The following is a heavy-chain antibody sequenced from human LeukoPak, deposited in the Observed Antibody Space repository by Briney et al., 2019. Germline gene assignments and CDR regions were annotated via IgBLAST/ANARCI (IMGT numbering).Heavy chain of an antibody. J-gene: IGHJ3*02. CDR2: IRGGDTGA. V-gene: IGHV3-23*01. D-gene: IGHD4-17*01. CDR1: GFTFSAFA. CDR3: ARDPNGDYVGAFDM. Sequence: GGSLRLSCTASGFTFSAFAMMWVRQAPGKGPEWIAAIRGGDTGAFYAGSVMGRFTISKDNSKDTLFLQMNNLRAEDTAVYYCARDPNGDYVGAFDMWGPGTMVTVSS.